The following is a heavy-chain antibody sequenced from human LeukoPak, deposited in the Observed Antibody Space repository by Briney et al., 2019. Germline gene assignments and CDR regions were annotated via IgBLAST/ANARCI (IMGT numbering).Heavy chain of an antibody. V-gene: IGHV1-2*02. CDR3: ARDLGVATIRDYFDH. CDR1: GYTFTGYY. CDR2: INPKSGGT. Sequence: GASVKVSCKASGYTFTGYYMHRVRQAPGQGLEWMGWINPKSGGTNYAQKFQGRVTMTRDTSISTAYIELSSLRSDDTAVYYCARDLGVATIRDYFDHWGQGTLVTVSS. D-gene: IGHD5-12*01. J-gene: IGHJ4*02.